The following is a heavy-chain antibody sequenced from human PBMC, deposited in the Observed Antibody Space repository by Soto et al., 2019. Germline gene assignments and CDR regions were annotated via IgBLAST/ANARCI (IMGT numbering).Heavy chain of an antibody. Sequence: HPGGSLRLSCAASGFTFSYYSMSWVRQTPERGLEWVSSLTRDGTSYYADSVQGRFTVSRDNSKNTVSLQMHSLRAEDTALYYCTKRATTIPTPGNYFDSWGQGALVTVSS. V-gene: IGHV3-23*01. CDR2: LTRDGTS. CDR3: TKRATTIPTPGNYFDS. CDR1: GFTFSYYS. J-gene: IGHJ4*02. D-gene: IGHD1-1*01.